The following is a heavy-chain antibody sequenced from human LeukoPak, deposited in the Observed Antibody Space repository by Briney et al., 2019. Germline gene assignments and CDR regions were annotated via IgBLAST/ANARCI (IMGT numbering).Heavy chain of an antibody. CDR2: IRGSGGST. D-gene: IGHD6-13*01. CDR3: AKEGSSWYLGDAFDI. Sequence: GGSLRLSCAASGFTFSSYAMSWVRQAPGKGLEWVSAIRGSGGSTYYADSVKGGFTISRDNSKNTLYLQMNSLRAEDTAVYYCAKEGSSWYLGDAFDIWGQGTMVTVSS. V-gene: IGHV3-23*01. J-gene: IGHJ3*02. CDR1: GFTFSSYA.